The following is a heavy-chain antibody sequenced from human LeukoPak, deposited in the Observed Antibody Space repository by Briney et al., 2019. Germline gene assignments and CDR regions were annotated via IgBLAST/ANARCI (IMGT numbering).Heavy chain of an antibody. CDR1: AFTFSSYA. CDR3: TRMDYYDSSGYYSDFDY. D-gene: IGHD3-22*01. CDR2: IRSKAYGGTT. J-gene: IGHJ4*02. V-gene: IGHV3-49*04. Sequence: GGSLRLSCAASAFTFSSYAMSWVRQAPGKGLEWVGFIRSKAYGGTTEYAASVKGRFTISRDDSKSIAYLQMNSLKTEDTAVYYCTRMDYYDSSGYYSDFDYWGQGTLVTVSS.